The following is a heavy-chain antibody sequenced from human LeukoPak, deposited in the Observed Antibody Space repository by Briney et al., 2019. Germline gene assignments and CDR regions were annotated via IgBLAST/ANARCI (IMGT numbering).Heavy chain of an antibody. V-gene: IGHV3-74*01. CDR3: AKGRIAVAGVPLDP. CDR2: INSDGSST. J-gene: IGHJ5*02. D-gene: IGHD6-19*01. Sequence: PGGSLRLSCAASGFTFSSYWMHWVRQAPGKGLVWVSRINSDGSSTSYADSVKGRFTISRDNAKNTLYLQMNSLRAEDTAVYYCAKGRIAVAGVPLDPWGQGTLVTVSS. CDR1: GFTFSSYW.